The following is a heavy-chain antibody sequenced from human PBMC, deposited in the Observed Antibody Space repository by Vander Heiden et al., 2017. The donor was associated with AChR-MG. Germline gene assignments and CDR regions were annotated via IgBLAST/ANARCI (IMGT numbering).Heavy chain of an antibody. D-gene: IGHD3-22*01. Sequence: QVQLQQWGAGLLNPSETLSSTRAVYGCSFCGYNWGWSRQPPGKGLGWIGEINHSGSTNYNPSLKSRVTISVDTSKNQCSLKLSSVTAAETAVYYCASGAYYDSSGYSSGDYWGQGTLVTVSS. CDR3: ASGAYYDSSGYSSGDY. V-gene: IGHV4-34*01. CDR1: GCSFCGYN. CDR2: INHSGST. J-gene: IGHJ4*02.